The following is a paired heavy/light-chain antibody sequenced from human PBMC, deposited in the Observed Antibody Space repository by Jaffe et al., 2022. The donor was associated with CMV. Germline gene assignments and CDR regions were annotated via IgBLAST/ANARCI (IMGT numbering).Light chain of an antibody. Sequence: QSVLTQPPSVSGAPGQRVTISCTGSNSNIGAGYDVHWYQQLPGAGPKLLIFAFNNRPSGVPDRFSGSKSGTSASLAITGLQAEDEADYYCQSYDSGLNGVVFGGGTKLTVL. CDR1: NSNIGAGYD. J-gene: IGLJ2*01. CDR3: QSYDSGLNGVV. V-gene: IGLV1-40*01. CDR2: AFN.
Heavy chain of an antibody. CDR1: GFSLSPSGVG. CDR3: AHRSSATMYGMDV. CDR2: IYWNDDK. D-gene: IGHD2-2*01. V-gene: IGHV2-5*01. Sequence: QITLKESGPTLVKPTQTLTLTCTFSGFSLSPSGVGVGWIRQPPGKALEWLALIYWNDDKRYSPSLKSRLSITKDTSKNQVVLTMTNVDPMDSATYYCAHRSSATMYGMDVWGQGTTVTVSS. J-gene: IGHJ6*02.